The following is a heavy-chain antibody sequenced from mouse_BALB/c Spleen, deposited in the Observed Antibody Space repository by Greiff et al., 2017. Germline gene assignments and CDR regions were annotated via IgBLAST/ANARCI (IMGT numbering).Heavy chain of an antibody. CDR1: GFTFTDYY. Sequence: DVMLVESGGGLVQPGGSLRLSCATSGFTFTDYYMSWVRQPPGKALEWLGFIRNKANGYTTEYSASVKGRFTISRDNSQSILYLQMNTLRAEDSATYYCARGTYAMDYWGQGTSVTVSS. V-gene: IGHV7-3*02. CDR3: ARGTYAMDY. J-gene: IGHJ4*01. CDR2: IRNKANGYTT.